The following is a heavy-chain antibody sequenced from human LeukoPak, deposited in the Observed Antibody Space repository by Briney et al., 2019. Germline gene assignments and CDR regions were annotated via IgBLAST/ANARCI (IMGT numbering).Heavy chain of an antibody. CDR2: IYHSGST. V-gene: IGHV4-30-2*01. CDR1: GGSISSGGYS. CDR3: ARVVPAVYYYYMDV. D-gene: IGHD2-2*01. J-gene: IGHJ6*03. Sequence: SETLSLTCAVSGGSISSGGYSWSWIRQPPGKGLEWIGYIYHSGSTYYNPSLKSRVTISVDRSKNQFSLKLSSVTAADTAVYYCARVVPAVYYYYMDVWGKGTTVTVSS.